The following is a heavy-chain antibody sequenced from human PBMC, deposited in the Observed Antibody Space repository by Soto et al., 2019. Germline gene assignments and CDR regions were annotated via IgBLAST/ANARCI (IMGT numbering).Heavy chain of an antibody. CDR3: ARTTYYYGSGSYLPGDY. CDR2: IYYSGST. V-gene: IGHV4-31*03. D-gene: IGHD3-10*01. CDR1: GGSISSGGYY. Sequence: QVQLQESGPGLVKPSQTLSLTCTVSGGSISSGGYYWSWIRQHPGKGLEWIGYIYYSGSTYYNPSLKSRVTISVDTSKNQFSLKLSSVTAADTAVYYCARTTYYYGSGSYLPGDYWGQGTLVTVSS. J-gene: IGHJ4*02.